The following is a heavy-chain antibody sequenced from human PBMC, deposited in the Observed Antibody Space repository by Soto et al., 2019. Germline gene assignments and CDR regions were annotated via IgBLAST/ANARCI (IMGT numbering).Heavy chain of an antibody. CDR1: GGTFSSYA. CDR2: IIPIFGTA. D-gene: IGHD3-10*01. J-gene: IGHJ6*02. CDR3: ARDRGTMVRGGPPPNYYYYYYGMDV. V-gene: IGHV1-69*13. Sequence: SVKVSCKASGGTFSSYAISWVRQAPGQGLEWMGGIIPIFGTANYAQKFQGRVTITADESTSTAYMELSSLRSEDTAVYYCARDRGTMVRGGPPPNYYYYYYGMDVWGQGTTVTV.